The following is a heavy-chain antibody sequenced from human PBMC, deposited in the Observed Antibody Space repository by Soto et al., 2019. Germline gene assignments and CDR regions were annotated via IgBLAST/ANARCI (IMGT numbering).Heavy chain of an antibody. CDR2: IYHSGST. J-gene: IGHJ4*02. V-gene: IGHV4-30-2*01. D-gene: IGHD2-15*01. CDR3: ARTYCSGDSCSLYFDY. Sequence: PSETLSLTCAVSGGSISSGGYSWSWIRQPPGKGLEWIGYIYHSGSTYYNPSLKSRVTISVDRSKNQFSLKLSSVTAADTAVYYCARTYCSGDSCSLYFDYWGQGTLVTVSS. CDR1: GGSISSGGYS.